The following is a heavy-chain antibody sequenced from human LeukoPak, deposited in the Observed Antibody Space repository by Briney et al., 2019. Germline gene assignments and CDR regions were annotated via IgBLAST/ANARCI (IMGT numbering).Heavy chain of an antibody. CDR2: ISYDGSNK. CDR3: ARDQEYYYDSSGMGYFDY. CDR1: GFTFSSYA. D-gene: IGHD3-22*01. Sequence: GGSLRLSCAASGFTFSSYAMHWVRQAPGKGLGWVAVISYDGSNKYYADSVKGRFTISRDNSKNTLYLQMNSLRAEDTAVYYCARDQEYYYDSSGMGYFDYWGQGTLVTVSS. V-gene: IGHV3-30-3*01. J-gene: IGHJ4*02.